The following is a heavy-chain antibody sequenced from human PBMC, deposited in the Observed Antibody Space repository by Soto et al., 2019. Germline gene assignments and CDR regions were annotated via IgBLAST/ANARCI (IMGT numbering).Heavy chain of an antibody. D-gene: IGHD2-2*01. CDR2: ISDTGGGT. Sequence: GGSLRLSCATSGFTFTAHAMSWVRQAPGKGLEWVSGISDTGGGTYYADSVKGRFTISRDTSKNTLYLQMDSLRAEDTAVYYCARSSSSWPHYWGQGTLVTVYS. CDR3: ARSSSSWPHY. CDR1: GFTFTAHA. J-gene: IGHJ4*02. V-gene: IGHV3-23*01.